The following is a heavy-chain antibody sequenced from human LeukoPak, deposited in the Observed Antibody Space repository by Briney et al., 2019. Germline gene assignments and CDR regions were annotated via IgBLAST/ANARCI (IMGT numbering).Heavy chain of an antibody. D-gene: IGHD3-22*01. CDR2: IYSGGST. V-gene: IGHV3-66*01. Sequence: PGGSLRLSRAASGFTFRSYAMSWVRQAPGKGLEWVPVIYSGGSTYYADSVKGRFTISRDNSKNTQYLQMNSLRAEDTAVYYCARVGEDYDSSSGGYWGQGTLVTVSS. CDR3: ARVGEDYDSSSGGY. J-gene: IGHJ4*02. CDR1: GFTFRSYA.